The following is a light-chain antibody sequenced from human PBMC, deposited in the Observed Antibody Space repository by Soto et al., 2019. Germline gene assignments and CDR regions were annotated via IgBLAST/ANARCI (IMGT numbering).Light chain of an antibody. CDR2: AAS. CDR3: QQLNGYPPT. Sequence: IQLTQSPSSLSASVGDRVTITCRASPGISSYLAWYQQKQGEAPKLLLYAASTLQSGVPSRFSGSGSGTDVTLTISSLQPEDFATFYCQQLNGYPPTFGQGTKVEIK. J-gene: IGKJ1*01. V-gene: IGKV1-9*01. CDR1: PGISSY.